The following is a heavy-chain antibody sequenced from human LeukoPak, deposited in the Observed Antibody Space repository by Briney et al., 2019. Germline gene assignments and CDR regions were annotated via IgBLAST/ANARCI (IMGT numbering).Heavy chain of an antibody. Sequence: PSETLSLTCTVSGGSISSYYWSWIRQPPGKGLEWIGYIYYSGSTNYNPSLKSRVTISADTSKNQFSLKLSSVTAADTAVYYCAAAYCGGDCYSALDYWGQGTLVTVSS. D-gene: IGHD2-21*02. CDR2: IYYSGST. CDR1: GGSISSYY. V-gene: IGHV4-59*01. J-gene: IGHJ4*02. CDR3: AAAYCGGDCYSALDY.